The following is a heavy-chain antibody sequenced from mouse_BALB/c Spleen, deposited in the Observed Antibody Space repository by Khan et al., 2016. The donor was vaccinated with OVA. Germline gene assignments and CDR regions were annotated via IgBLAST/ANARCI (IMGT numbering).Heavy chain of an antibody. CDR2: ISYSGST. D-gene: IGHD1-1*01. Sequence: EVQLQESGPGLVKPSQSLSLTCTVTGYPITSNYAWNWIRQFPGNKLEWMGYISYSGSTSYNPSLKSRISITRDTSKNQFFLHLNSVTTEDTATYYCARGNYYGYAMDYWGQGTSVTVSS. V-gene: IGHV3-2*02. CDR3: ARGNYYGYAMDY. CDR1: GYPITSNYA. J-gene: IGHJ4*01.